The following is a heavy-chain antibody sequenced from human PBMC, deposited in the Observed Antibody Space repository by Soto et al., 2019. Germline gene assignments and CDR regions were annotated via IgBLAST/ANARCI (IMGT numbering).Heavy chain of an antibody. J-gene: IGHJ4*02. V-gene: IGHV1-18*01. CDR1: GYIFTTYG. D-gene: IGHD1-1*01. Sequence: QVQLVQSGAHVKKPGASVKVSCTTSGYIFTTYGISWVRQAPGQGLEWMGWISASNRNTHYAQNLQGRLTMTTDISTSTADMEHRSLRSDDTAVYYCGKVTGNDAYYFDYWGQGTLVTVSS. CDR3: GKVTGNDAYYFDY. CDR2: ISASNRNT.